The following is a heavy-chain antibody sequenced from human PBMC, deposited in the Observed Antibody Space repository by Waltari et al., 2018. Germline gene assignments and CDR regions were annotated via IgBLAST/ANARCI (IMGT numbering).Heavy chain of an antibody. CDR3: ATSPGSSNY. V-gene: IGHV3-21*01. Sequence: EVQLVESGGGLVKPGGSLRLSCAASGFTFSDSTMNWVRQAPGKGLEWVSSITISSSYIYYADSVKGRFTISRDNAKNSLYLQMNSLRAEDTAVYYCATSPGSSNYWGQGTLVTVSS. CDR2: ITISSSYI. J-gene: IGHJ4*02. D-gene: IGHD2-2*01. CDR1: GFTFSDST.